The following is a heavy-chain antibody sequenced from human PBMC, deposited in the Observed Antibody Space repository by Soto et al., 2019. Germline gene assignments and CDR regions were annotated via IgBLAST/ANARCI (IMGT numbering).Heavy chain of an antibody. Sequence: GESLKISCKGSGYSFIDYWIGWVRQVPGKGLEWMGVIYPGDSDTRYSPSFQGHVTISADKSISTAYLQWSTLKASDTAKYYFATLGFELYSWAPQWFGLLYCGVDVWGQGTTVTVSS. D-gene: IGHD3-10*01. J-gene: IGHJ6*02. CDR1: GYSFIDYW. CDR3: ATLGFELYSWAPQWFGLLYCGVDV. CDR2: IYPGDSDT. V-gene: IGHV5-51*01.